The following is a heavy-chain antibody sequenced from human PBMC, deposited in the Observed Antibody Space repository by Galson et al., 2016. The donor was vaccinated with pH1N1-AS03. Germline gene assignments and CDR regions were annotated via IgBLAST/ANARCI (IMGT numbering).Heavy chain of an antibody. V-gene: IGHV3-30-3*01. CDR2: MSYEGTTT. Sequence: SLRLSCAASGFIFTHYSMHWVRQAPGKGLEWVAVMSYEGTTTYYADSVKGRFTISRDNSKNTLYLQMNSLRTEDTALYYCAREEGGFGSKLLQTDAFDIWGQGTMVTVSS. D-gene: IGHD2-21*01. CDR1: GFIFTHYS. J-gene: IGHJ3*02. CDR3: AREEGGFGSKLLQTDAFDI.